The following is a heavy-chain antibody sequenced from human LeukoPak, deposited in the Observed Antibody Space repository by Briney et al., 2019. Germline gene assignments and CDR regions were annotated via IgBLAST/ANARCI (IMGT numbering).Heavy chain of an antibody. D-gene: IGHD3-22*01. J-gene: IGHJ4*02. V-gene: IGHV4-59*08. CDR2: IYYSGST. CDR3: ARGGGPAGDYYDSSGYYQLDY. CDR1: GGSISSYY. Sequence: SETLSLTCTVSGGSISSYYWSWIRQPPGEGLEWIGYIYYSGSTNYNPSLKSRVTISVDTSKNQFSLKLSSVTAADTAVYYCARGGGPAGDYYDSSGYYQLDYWGQGTLVTVSS.